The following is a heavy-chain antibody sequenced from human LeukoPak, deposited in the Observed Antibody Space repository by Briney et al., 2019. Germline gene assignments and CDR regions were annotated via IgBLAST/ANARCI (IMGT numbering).Heavy chain of an antibody. CDR3: ARGYCSGGSCFEFDY. V-gene: IGHV4-59*08. J-gene: IGHJ4*02. Sequence: SETLSLTCSVSGDSISSNYWSWIRQPPGKGLEWIGYINYSGSTNYNPSLKSRVTISSDTSKNQFSLRLSSVTAADTAVYYCARGYCSGGSCFEFDYWGQGTLVTVSS. CDR1: GDSISSNY. D-gene: IGHD2-15*01. CDR2: INYSGST.